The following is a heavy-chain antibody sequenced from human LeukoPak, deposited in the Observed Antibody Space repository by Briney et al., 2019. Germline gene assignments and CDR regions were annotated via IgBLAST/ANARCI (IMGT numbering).Heavy chain of an antibody. CDR1: GGSISDYY. V-gene: IGHV4-59*01. J-gene: IGHJ6*03. D-gene: IGHD3-3*01. CDR3: ARGDFCSKSNCYLRPMDV. Sequence: KPSETLSLTCTVSGGSISDYYWNWIRQPPGKGLEWIGYIYYSGSNTYNPSLKSRVTMSVDTAKNQFSLKLRSVTAADTAVYYCARGDFCSKSNCYLRPMDVWGKGTTVTVSS. CDR2: IYYSGSN.